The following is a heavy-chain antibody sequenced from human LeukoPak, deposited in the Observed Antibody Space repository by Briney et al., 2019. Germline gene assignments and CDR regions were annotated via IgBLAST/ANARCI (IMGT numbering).Heavy chain of an antibody. CDR1: GFTFSSYG. V-gene: IGHV3-23*01. Sequence: PGGSLRLSCAASGFTFSSYGMIWVRQAPGKGLEWVSGISGSGGTTFYADSVKGRFTISRDNSKNTLYLQMGSLRAEDMAVYYCAREDDHLDVWGQGTTVTASS. CDR3: AREDDHLDV. J-gene: IGHJ6*02. D-gene: IGHD1-1*01. CDR2: ISGSGGTT.